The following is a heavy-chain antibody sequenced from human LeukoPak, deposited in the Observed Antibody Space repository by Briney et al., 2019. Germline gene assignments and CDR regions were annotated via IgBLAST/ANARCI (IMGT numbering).Heavy chain of an antibody. CDR2: ISYDGSNK. CDR3: AKVPRARGCSGGSCLHFDY. CDR1: GFTFSSYA. J-gene: IGHJ4*02. Sequence: GGSLRLSCAASGFTFSSYAMHWVRQAPGKGLEWVAVISYDGSNKYYADSVKGRFTISRDNSKNTLYLQMNSLRAEDTAVYYCAKVPRARGCSGGSCLHFDYWGQGTLVTVSS. D-gene: IGHD2-15*01. V-gene: IGHV3-30*04.